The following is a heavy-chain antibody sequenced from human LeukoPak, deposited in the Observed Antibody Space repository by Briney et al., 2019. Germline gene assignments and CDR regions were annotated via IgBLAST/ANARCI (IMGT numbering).Heavy chain of an antibody. J-gene: IGHJ4*02. Sequence: PGGSLRLSCAASGFTFSSHSMNWVRQAPGKGLEWVSYISSSSSTIYYADSVKGRFTISRDNAKNSLYLQMNSLRAEDTAVYYCAKRGMLVIGYYFDYWGQGTLVTVSS. V-gene: IGHV3-48*01. CDR3: AKRGMLVIGYYFDY. D-gene: IGHD2/OR15-2a*01. CDR1: GFTFSSHS. CDR2: ISSSSSTI.